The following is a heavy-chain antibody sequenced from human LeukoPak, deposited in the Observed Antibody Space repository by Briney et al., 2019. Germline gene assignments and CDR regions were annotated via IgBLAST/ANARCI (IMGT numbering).Heavy chain of an antibody. CDR2: INGRGDNT. V-gene: IGHV3-23*01. Sequence: GGSLRLSCAASGFTFSSYAMNWVRQAPGKGLEWVSAINGRGDNTYYAGSVKGRFTISRDNSKSTLFLQMNSLRAEDTAIYYCAKDRVSPGFNLFDPWGQGTLVTVSS. J-gene: IGHJ5*02. CDR3: AKDRVSPGFNLFDP. CDR1: GFTFSSYA. D-gene: IGHD2/OR15-2a*01.